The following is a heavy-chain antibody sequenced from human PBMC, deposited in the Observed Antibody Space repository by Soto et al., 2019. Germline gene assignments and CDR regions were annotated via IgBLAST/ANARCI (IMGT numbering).Heavy chain of an antibody. J-gene: IGHJ4*02. CDR2: INPNSGGT. Sequence: ASVEVSCKASGYTFTGYYMHWVRQAPGQGLEWMGWINPNSGGTNYAQKFQGRVTMTRDTSISTAYMELSRLRSDDTAVYYCARVRGYYDSSGPFDYWGQGTLVTVSS. D-gene: IGHD3-22*01. CDR3: ARVRGYYDSSGPFDY. CDR1: GYTFTGYY. V-gene: IGHV1-2*02.